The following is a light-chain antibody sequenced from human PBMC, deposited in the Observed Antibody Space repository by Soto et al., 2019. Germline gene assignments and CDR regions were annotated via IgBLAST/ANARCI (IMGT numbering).Light chain of an antibody. CDR1: SSDVGGYNY. J-gene: IGLJ2*01. CDR3: SSYTGSSSHVV. Sequence: QSALTQPASVSGSPGQSITISCTGTSSDVGGYNYVSWYQQHPGKAPKLMIYDVSNRPSGVSNRFSGSKSGNTAPLSISGLQAEDEADYYCSSYTGSSSHVVFGGGTKLTVL. CDR2: DVS. V-gene: IGLV2-14*01.